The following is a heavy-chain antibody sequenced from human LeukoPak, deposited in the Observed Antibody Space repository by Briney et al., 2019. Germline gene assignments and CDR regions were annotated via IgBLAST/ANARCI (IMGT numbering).Heavy chain of an antibody. CDR2: IHSSGSI. J-gene: IGHJ6*02. Sequence: SETLSLTCTVSGGSISIFYWSSIRQPAGKGLDWIGRIHSSGSINHNPSLKSRVTLSVDTSKSQFSLKLTSVAAADTAVYYCARGTFKDGLDVWGQGTTVTVSS. CDR1: GGSISIFY. D-gene: IGHD2/OR15-2a*01. V-gene: IGHV4-4*07. CDR3: ARGTFKDGLDV.